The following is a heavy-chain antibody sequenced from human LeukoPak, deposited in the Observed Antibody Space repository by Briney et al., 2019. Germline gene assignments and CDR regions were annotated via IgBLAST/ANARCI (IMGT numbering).Heavy chain of an antibody. CDR2: ISGSGSTI. D-gene: IGHD3-3*01. CDR3: ARFSRGRTVLRFLYYFDY. Sequence: QPGGSLRLSCAASGFTFSSYELNWVRQAPGKGLEWLSYISGSGSTIYYADSVKGRFTISRDNAKNSLYLQMNSLRAEDTAVYYCARFSRGRTVLRFLYYFDYWGQGTLVTVSS. V-gene: IGHV3-48*03. CDR1: GFTFSSYE. J-gene: IGHJ4*02.